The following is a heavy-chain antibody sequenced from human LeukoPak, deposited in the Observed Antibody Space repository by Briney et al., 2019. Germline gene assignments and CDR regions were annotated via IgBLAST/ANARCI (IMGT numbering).Heavy chain of an antibody. D-gene: IGHD5-18*01. CDR2: IYHSGTT. Sequence: SETLSLTCSVSGASISRGGYFWSWIRQPPGKGLEWMGNIYHSGTTRYNPSLKSRVTISVDTSKNQFSLKLSSVAAADTAVYYCARAGYSYGYRFGAFDIWGQGTMVTVSS. CDR1: GASISRGGYF. CDR3: ARAGYSYGYRFGAFDI. V-gene: IGHV4-30-2*05. J-gene: IGHJ3*02.